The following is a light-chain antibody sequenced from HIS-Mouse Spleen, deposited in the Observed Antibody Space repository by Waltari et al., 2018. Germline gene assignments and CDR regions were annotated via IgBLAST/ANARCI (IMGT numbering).Light chain of an antibody. CDR1: ICDLVAYTL. Sequence: QSALTHPSSVLGSPGHLITSPSPGPICDLVAYTLVSWYQQHPGKAPKLMIYEGSKRPSGVSNRFSGSKSGNTASLTISGLQAEDEADYYCCSYAGSSTVVFGGGTKLTVL. V-gene: IGLV2-23*01. CDR2: EGS. J-gene: IGLJ2*01. CDR3: CSYAGSSTVV.